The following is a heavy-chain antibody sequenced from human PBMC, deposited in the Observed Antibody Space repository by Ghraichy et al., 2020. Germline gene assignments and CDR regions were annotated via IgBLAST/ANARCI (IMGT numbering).Heavy chain of an antibody. CDR1: GGSISSYY. J-gene: IGHJ3*02. CDR3: ARVWGRITIFGVVIDAFDI. CDR2: IYYSGST. V-gene: IGHV4-59*01. D-gene: IGHD3-3*01. Sequence: ESLNISCTVSGGSISSYYWSWIRQPPGKGLEWIGYIYYSGSTNYNPSLKSRVTISVDTSKNQFSLKLSSVTAADTAVYYCARVWGRITIFGVVIDAFDIWGQGTMVTVSS.